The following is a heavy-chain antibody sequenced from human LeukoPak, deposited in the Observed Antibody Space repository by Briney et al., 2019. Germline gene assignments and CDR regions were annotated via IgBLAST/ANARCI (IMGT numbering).Heavy chain of an antibody. V-gene: IGHV3-48*03. Sequence: AGGSLRLSCAASGFTFSSYEMNWVRQAPGRGLEWVSYIGNTGRTIYYTDSVKGRFTISRDNAKNSLYLQMNNLRVEDTAVYYCAKRSPPYWGQGTLVSVSS. CDR1: GFTFSSYE. CDR3: AKRSPPY. J-gene: IGHJ4*02. D-gene: IGHD3-10*01. CDR2: IGNTGRTI.